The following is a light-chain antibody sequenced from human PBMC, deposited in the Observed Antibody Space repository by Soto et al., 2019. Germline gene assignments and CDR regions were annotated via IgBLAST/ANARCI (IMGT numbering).Light chain of an antibody. V-gene: IGLV2-11*01. CDR2: DVT. J-gene: IGLJ1*01. CDR1: SSDIGGFNY. Sequence: QSALTQPRSVSGSPGQSVTISCTGTSSDIGGFNYVSWYQQHPGKVPKLMIYDVTKRPSGVPDRFSASKSGNTASLTISGIKDADEADCCSYPGSYTFVFGNGTRSPS. CDR3: CSYPGSYTFV.